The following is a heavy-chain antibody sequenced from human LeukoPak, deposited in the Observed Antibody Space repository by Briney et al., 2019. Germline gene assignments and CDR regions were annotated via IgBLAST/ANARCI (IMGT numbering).Heavy chain of an antibody. V-gene: IGHV3-21*04. J-gene: IGHJ4*02. CDR2: ISSSSSYI. Sequence: GGSLRLSCAASGFTFSSYSMNWVRQAPGKGLEWVSSISSSSSYIYYADSVKGRFTISRDNAKNSLYLQMNSLRAEDTAVYYCAAGISYYGSGSAFDYWGQGTLVTVSS. D-gene: IGHD3-10*01. CDR3: AAGISYYGSGSAFDY. CDR1: GFTFSSYS.